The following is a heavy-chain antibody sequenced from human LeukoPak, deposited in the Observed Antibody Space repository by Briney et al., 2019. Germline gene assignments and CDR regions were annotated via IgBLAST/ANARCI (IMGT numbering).Heavy chain of an antibody. V-gene: IGHV3-66*01. CDR2: IYSGGST. D-gene: IGHD6-13*01. Sequence: PGGSLRLSCAASGFTVSSNYMSWVRQAPGKGLEWVSVIYSGGSTYYADSVKGRFTISRDNSKNTLYLQMNSLRAEDTAVYYCARDRRYSSSWYSAFDIWGQGTMVTVSS. CDR1: GFTVSSNY. J-gene: IGHJ3*02. CDR3: ARDRRYSSSWYSAFDI.